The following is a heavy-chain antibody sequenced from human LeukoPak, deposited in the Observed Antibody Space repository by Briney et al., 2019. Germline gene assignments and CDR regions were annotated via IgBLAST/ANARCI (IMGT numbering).Heavy chain of an antibody. J-gene: IGHJ3*02. CDR3: ASVRLLFRNHDAFDI. V-gene: IGHV3-21*01. D-gene: IGHD2-21*02. CDR1: GFTFSSYS. Sequence: PGGSLRLSCAASGFTFSSYSMNWVRQAPGKGLEWVSSISSSSSYIYYADSVKGRFTISRDNAKNSLYLQMNSLRAEDTAVYYCASVRLLFRNHDAFDIWGQGTMVTVSS. CDR2: ISSSSSYI.